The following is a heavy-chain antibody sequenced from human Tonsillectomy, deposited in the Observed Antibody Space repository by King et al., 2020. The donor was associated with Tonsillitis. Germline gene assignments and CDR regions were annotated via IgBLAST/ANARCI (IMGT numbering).Heavy chain of an antibody. CDR1: GGSISSGHYY. Sequence: QLQESGPGLVKPSETLSLTCTVSGGSISSGHYYWAWIRQAPGKGLEWIGSISSRGGSYNNPSLKSRLTMSVDTSKSQFSLKLNSVTAADAAVYHCARRPHPGDAFEIWGQGTKVAVSS. CDR3: ARRPHPGDAFEI. V-gene: IGHV4-39*07. CDR2: ISSRGGS. J-gene: IGHJ3*02.